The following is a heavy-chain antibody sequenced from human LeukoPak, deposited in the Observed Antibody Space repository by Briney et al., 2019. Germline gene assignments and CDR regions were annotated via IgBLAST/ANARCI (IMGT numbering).Heavy chain of an antibody. CDR3: ARGVAVAGTGGSY. J-gene: IGHJ4*02. CDR2: ISAYNGHT. Sequence: ASVKVSCKASGYTFTSHGISWVRQAPGQGLDWMGWISAYNGHTKYAQKLQGRVTMTTDTSTSTAYMELRSLRSDDTAVYYCARGVAVAGTGGSYWGQGTLVTVSS. D-gene: IGHD6-19*01. V-gene: IGHV1-18*01. CDR1: GYTFTSHG.